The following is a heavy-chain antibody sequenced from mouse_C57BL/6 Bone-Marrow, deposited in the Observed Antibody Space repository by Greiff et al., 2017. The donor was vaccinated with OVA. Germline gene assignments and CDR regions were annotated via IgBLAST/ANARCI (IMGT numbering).Heavy chain of an antibody. J-gene: IGHJ2*01. Sequence: EVKLVESGGDLVKPGGSLKLSCAASGFTFSSYGMSWVRQTPDKRLEWVATISSGGSYTYYPDSVKGRFTITKDNAKNTRYLQESSLKSEDTAMYYCARQDYWGQGTTLTVSS. V-gene: IGHV5-6*01. CDR2: ISSGGSYT. CDR1: GFTFSSYG. CDR3: ARQDY.